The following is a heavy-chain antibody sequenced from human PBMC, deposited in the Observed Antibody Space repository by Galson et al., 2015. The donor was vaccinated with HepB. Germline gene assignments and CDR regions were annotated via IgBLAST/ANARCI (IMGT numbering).Heavy chain of an antibody. Sequence: SLRLSCAASGFTFSSYSMNWVRQAPGKGLQWVSSISSSSSYIYYADSVKGRFTISRDNAKNSLYLQMNSLRAEDTAVYYCATSYGDYVGVIDYWGQGTLVTVSS. V-gene: IGHV3-21*01. CDR3: ATSYGDYVGVIDY. CDR1: GFTFSSYS. CDR2: ISSSSSYI. J-gene: IGHJ4*02. D-gene: IGHD4-17*01.